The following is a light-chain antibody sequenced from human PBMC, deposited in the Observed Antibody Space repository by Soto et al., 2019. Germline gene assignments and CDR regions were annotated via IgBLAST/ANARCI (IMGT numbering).Light chain of an antibody. Sequence: QSVLTQPRSVSGSPGQSVTISCTGTSSDVGGYNYVSWYQQHPGKAPKLMIYDVSKRPSGVPDRFSGSKSGNTASLTISGLQAEDEAVFNCCANTGSYTFGVFG. J-gene: IGLJ1*01. CDR3: CANTGSYTFGV. CDR2: DVS. CDR1: SSDVGGYNY. V-gene: IGLV2-11*01.